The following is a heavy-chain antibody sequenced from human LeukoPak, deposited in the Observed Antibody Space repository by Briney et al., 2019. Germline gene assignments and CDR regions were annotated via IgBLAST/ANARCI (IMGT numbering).Heavy chain of an antibody. V-gene: IGHV1-2*02. CDR1: GYTFTGHY. CDR2: MSPSTGVT. CDR3: ARRAAWDGDHYFDY. D-gene: IGHD7-27*01. J-gene: IGHJ4*02. Sequence: GASVKVSCKASGYTFTGHYIHCGRHAPGQGLEWMGGMSPSTGVTHYLQNLEGRVSMTRDTSIDTAYMELSRLTSDDTAVYYCARRAAWDGDHYFDYWGQGTLVTVSS.